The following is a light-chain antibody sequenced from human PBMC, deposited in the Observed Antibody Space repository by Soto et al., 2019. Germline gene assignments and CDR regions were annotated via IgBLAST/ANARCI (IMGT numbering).Light chain of an antibody. Sequence: EIVMTQSPATLSVSPGERATLSCRASQSVSSNLAWYQQKPGQAPRLLIYGASTRATGIRARFSGSGSGTESTLTISSLQSEDFAVYYYQQYNNWPRTFGQGTKVDIK. V-gene: IGKV3-15*01. CDR1: QSVSSN. CDR3: QQYNNWPRT. CDR2: GAS. J-gene: IGKJ1*01.